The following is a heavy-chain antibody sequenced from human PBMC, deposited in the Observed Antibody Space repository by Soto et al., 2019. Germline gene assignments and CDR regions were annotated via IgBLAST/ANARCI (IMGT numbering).Heavy chain of an antibody. Sequence: QVQLVESGGGVVQPGRSLRLSCAASGFTFSSYGMHWVRQAPGKGLEWVAVIWYDGSNKYYADSVKGRFTISRDNSKNTLYLQMNSLRAEDTAVYYCARDQGQLARFDPWGQGTLVTVSS. J-gene: IGHJ5*02. CDR2: IWYDGSNK. V-gene: IGHV3-33*01. D-gene: IGHD2-2*01. CDR3: ARDQGQLARFDP. CDR1: GFTFSSYG.